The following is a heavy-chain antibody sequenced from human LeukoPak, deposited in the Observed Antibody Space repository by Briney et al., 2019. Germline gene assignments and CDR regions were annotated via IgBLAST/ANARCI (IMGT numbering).Heavy chain of an antibody. V-gene: IGHV3-21*01. CDR3: ARDPGIRGFDY. Sequence: PGGSLRLSCAASGFTFRSNSMIWVRQAPGMGLEWVSSISSSSSYIYYADSLKGRFTISRDSAKNSLYLQMNSLRAEDTAVYYCARDPGIRGFDYWGQGTLVTVPS. CDR1: GFTFRSNS. CDR2: ISSSSSYI. D-gene: IGHD3-10*01. J-gene: IGHJ4*02.